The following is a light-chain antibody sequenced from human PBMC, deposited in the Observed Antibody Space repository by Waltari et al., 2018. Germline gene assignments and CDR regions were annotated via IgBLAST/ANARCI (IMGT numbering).Light chain of an antibody. CDR1: QSITHY. J-gene: IGKJ3*01. CDR3: LQTYSTLMFS. Sequence: DIQMTQSPSSLSASVGDRVTMTCRASQSITHYLSWYQHKLGEAPNLLVYDASTLVSGVPSRFNGSGSGTEFTLTISSLQPEDLATYYCLQTYSTLMFSFGPGTKVDL. CDR2: DAS. V-gene: IGKV1-39*01.